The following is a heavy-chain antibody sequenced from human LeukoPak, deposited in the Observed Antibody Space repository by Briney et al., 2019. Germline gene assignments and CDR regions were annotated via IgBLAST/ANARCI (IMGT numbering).Heavy chain of an antibody. CDR2: INPNSGGT. CDR1: GYIFTDYY. J-gene: IGHJ4*02. CDR3: ARDRDLGYFDY. Sequence: GASVKVSCKASGYIFTDYYMHWVRQAPGQGLEWMGWINPNSGGTNYAQKFQGRVTMTRDTSISTAYMELSRLRSDDTAVYYCARDRDLGYFDYWGQGTLVTVSS. V-gene: IGHV1-2*02. D-gene: IGHD5-24*01.